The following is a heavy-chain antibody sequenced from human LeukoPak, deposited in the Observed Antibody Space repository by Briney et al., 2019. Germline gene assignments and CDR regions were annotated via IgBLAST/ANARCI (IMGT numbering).Heavy chain of an antibody. J-gene: IGHJ5*02. V-gene: IGHV3-7*01. Sequence: GGSLRLSCAASGFTISDYWMTWVRQAPGKGLEWVANIKQDGVEKSYVDSLKGRFTISRDNANNSILLQMNSLRVEDTAIYYCVRDGGTDWYDPWGQGTLVSVSS. CDR3: VRDGGTDWYDP. CDR1: GFTISDYW. D-gene: IGHD3-16*01. CDR2: IKQDGVEK.